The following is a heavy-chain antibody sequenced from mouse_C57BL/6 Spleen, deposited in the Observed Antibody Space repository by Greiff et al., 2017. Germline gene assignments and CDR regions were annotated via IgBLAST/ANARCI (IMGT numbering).Heavy chain of an antibody. CDR2: IDPSDSET. J-gene: IGHJ3*01. D-gene: IGHD2-1*01. CDR1: GYTFTSYW. CDR3: AREDYGNHGGFAY. Sequence: VQLQQPGAELVRPGSSVKLSCKASGYTFTSYWMHWVKQRPIQGLEWIGNIDPSDSETHYNQKFKDKATLTVDKSSSTAYMQLSSLTSEDSAVYYCAREDYGNHGGFAYWGQGTLVTVSA. V-gene: IGHV1-52*01.